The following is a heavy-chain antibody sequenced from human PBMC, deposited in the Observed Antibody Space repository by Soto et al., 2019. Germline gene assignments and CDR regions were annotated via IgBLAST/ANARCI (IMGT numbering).Heavy chain of an antibody. CDR2: IYYSGST. CDR3: ARDDCSGGSCYSPGYFQH. Sequence: PSETLSLTCTVSGGSISSYYWSWIRQPPGKGLEWIGYIYYSGSTNYNPSLKSRVTISVDTSKNQFSLKLSSVTAADTAVFYCARDDCSGGSCYSPGYFQHGGQGTLVTVSS. V-gene: IGHV4-59*01. D-gene: IGHD2-15*01. CDR1: GGSISSYY. J-gene: IGHJ1*01.